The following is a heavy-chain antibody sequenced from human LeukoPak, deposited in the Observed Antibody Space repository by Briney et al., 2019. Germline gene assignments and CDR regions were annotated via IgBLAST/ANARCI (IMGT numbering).Heavy chain of an antibody. D-gene: IGHD4-17*01. Sequence: QPGGSLRLSCAASGFTFSSYEMNWVRQAPGKGLEWVSYISSSSSIIYYADSVKGRFTVSRDNTKQSLYLQMDSLRAEDTAVYYCARGYGKFDYWGQGTLVTVSS. CDR3: ARGYGKFDY. J-gene: IGHJ4*02. V-gene: IGHV3-48*03. CDR2: ISSSSSII. CDR1: GFTFSSYE.